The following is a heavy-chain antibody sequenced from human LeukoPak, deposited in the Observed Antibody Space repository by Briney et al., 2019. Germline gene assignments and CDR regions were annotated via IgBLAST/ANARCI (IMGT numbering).Heavy chain of an antibody. CDR1: AGSISSTTW. CDR3: ARSDSLMGRGVINP. J-gene: IGHJ5*02. V-gene: IGHV4-4*02. Sequence: SGTLSRTCAVYAGSISSTTWWRWVRQPPGKGLEWIGEISHSGTTSYNPSLKSRITISVDKSKNQFSLKLSSVTAADTAVYYCARSDSLMGRGVINPWSQGPLVTVSS. CDR2: ISHSGTT. D-gene: IGHD3-10*01.